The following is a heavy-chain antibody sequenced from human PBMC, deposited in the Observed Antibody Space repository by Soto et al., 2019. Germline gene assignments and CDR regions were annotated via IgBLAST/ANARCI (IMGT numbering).Heavy chain of an antibody. CDR2: IFWDDDK. Sequence: SGPTLVNPTQTLTLTCSFSGFSLTTSGVGVGWVRQSPEKTLEWLALIFWDDDKHYSPSLRSRLTITKDTSKNQVVLTLTNVEPVDTATYYCARILTATGGHFDSWGQGALVTVSS. V-gene: IGHV2-5*02. D-gene: IGHD2-8*02. CDR1: GFSLTTSGVG. CDR3: ARILTATGGHFDS. J-gene: IGHJ4*02.